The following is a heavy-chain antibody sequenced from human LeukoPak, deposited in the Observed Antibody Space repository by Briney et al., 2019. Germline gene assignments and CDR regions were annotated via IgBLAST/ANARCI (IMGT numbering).Heavy chain of an antibody. CDR3: ARDGAGHAFDI. CDR1: GYTFTHNG. V-gene: IGHV1-18*01. CDR2: ISTYNYNT. Sequence: VASVKVSCKASGYTFTHNGLTWVRQAPGQGLEWMGWISTYNYNTNYAQKFQGRVTLTTDTSTSTAYMELRSLISDDTAVYYCARDGAGHAFDIWGQGTMVTVSS. J-gene: IGHJ3*02. D-gene: IGHD4/OR15-4a*01.